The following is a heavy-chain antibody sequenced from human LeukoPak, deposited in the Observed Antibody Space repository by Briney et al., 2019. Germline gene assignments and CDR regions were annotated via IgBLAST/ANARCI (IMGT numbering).Heavy chain of an antibody. CDR2: IYTSGST. CDR3: ARDTEYSSSSYYYYYYMDV. CDR1: GGSISSYY. Sequence: SETLSLTCTVSGGSISSYYWSWIRQPAGKGLEWIGRIYTSGSTNYNPSRKSRVTMSVDTSKNQFSLKLSSVTAADTAVYYCARDTEYSSSSYYYYYYMDVWGKGTTVTVSS. J-gene: IGHJ6*03. D-gene: IGHD6-6*01. V-gene: IGHV4-4*07.